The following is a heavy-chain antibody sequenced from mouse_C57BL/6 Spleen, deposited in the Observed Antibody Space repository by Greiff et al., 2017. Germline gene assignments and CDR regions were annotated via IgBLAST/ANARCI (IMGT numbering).Heavy chain of an antibody. Sequence: QLQQSGPGLLQPSQSLSIPCTVSGFSLTSSGVHWVRQSPGKGLEWLGVIWSGGSTDYNAAFISRLSISKDNSKGQVFFKMNSLQADDTAIYYCASTGTAMDYWGQGTAVTVSS. J-gene: IGHJ4*01. D-gene: IGHD4-1*02. CDR3: ASTGTAMDY. CDR1: GFSLTSSG. CDR2: IWSGGST. V-gene: IGHV2-2*01.